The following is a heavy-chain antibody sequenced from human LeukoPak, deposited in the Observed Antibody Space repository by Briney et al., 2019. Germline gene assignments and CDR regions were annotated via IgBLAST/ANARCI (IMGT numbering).Heavy chain of an antibody. CDR1: GFTFSTYG. J-gene: IGHJ4*02. CDR3: AKDRGFGVFFQYYFDY. CDR2: LSYDGGNK. Sequence: GGSLRLSCAASGFTFSTYGMHWVRQAPGKGLEWVAVLSYDGGNKHYADSVKGRFFISRDNSKNTLYLQMNSLRAEDTAVYYCAKDRGFGVFFQYYFDYWGQGTLVTVSS. D-gene: IGHD3-10*01. V-gene: IGHV3-30*18.